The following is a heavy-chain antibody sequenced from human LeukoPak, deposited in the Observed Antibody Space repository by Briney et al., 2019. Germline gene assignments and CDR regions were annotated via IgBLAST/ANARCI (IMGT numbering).Heavy chain of an antibody. CDR1: GYTFTGYY. V-gene: IGHV1-18*04. CDR2: ISAYNGNT. Sequence: ASVKVSCKASGYTFTGYYMHWVRQAPGQGLEWMGWISAYNGNTNYAQKLQGRVTMTTDTSTSTAYMELRSLRSDDTAVYYCARDWVLLWFGEFNDAFDIWGQGTMVTVSS. CDR3: ARDWVLLWFGEFNDAFDI. J-gene: IGHJ3*02. D-gene: IGHD3-10*01.